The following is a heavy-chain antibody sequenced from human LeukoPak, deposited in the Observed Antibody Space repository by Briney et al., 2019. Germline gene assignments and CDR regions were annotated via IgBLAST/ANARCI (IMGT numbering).Heavy chain of an antibody. CDR1: DGSISNGGYY. D-gene: IGHD3-10*01. V-gene: IGHV4-31*02. CDR3: ARDESGRYYFNY. Sequence: TSETLSLTCTVSDGSISNGGYYWSWIRQYPGKGLEWIGYIYYPRRTYYNPSLKSRVTISVDTSKNQFSLRLSSLTAADTAVYYCARDESGRYYFNYWGQGTPVTVSS. CDR2: IYYPRRT. J-gene: IGHJ4*02.